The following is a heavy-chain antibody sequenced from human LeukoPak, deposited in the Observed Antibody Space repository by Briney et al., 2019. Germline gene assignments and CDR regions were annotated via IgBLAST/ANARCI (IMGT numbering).Heavy chain of an antibody. CDR2: IYYRGST. J-gene: IGHJ4*02. D-gene: IGHD2-2*01. Sequence: SETLSLICTVSGGSVSSAGYYWSWIRQHPGKALEWIGYIYYRGSTYFNPSLKIRVTISVDTSAHQFSLKLRSVTAADTAVYYCARATGYCGSSSCYSLDYWGQGTLVTVSS. V-gene: IGHV4-31*03. CDR3: ARATGYCGSSSCYSLDY. CDR1: GGSVSSAGYY.